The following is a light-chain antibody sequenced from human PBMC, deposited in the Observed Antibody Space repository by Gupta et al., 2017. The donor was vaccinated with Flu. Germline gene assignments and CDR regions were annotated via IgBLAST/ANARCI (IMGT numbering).Light chain of an antibody. CDR1: SRHSNYA. Sequence: QLVLTHSPSASASLGASVKLTCTLSSRHSNYAISWHQQQPQKGPRYLMKLNGDGTHTKGDGIPDLCSGSSSGAERYLSISRLQSGDEAVYYCQTCGTDIRVFGGGTKLTVL. J-gene: IGLJ3*02. CDR2: LNGDGTH. V-gene: IGLV4-69*01. CDR3: QTCGTDIRV.